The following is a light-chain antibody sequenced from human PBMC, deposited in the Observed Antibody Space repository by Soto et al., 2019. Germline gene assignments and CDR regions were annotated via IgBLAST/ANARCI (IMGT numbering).Light chain of an antibody. J-gene: IGLJ3*02. CDR3: QTWGTGAWV. Sequence: QPVLTQSPSASASLGASVKLTCTLSIGHSSYAIAWYHQQPEKGPRYLMNLNSDGSHSKWDWIPDRFSGSSSGAEHYLTISGLQSDHEADYYCQTWGTGAWVFGGGTKLTVL. CDR1: IGHSSYA. V-gene: IGLV4-69*01. CDR2: LNSDGSH.